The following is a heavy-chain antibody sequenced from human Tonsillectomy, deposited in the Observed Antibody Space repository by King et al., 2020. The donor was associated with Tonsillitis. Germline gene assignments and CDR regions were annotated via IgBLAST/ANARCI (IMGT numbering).Heavy chain of an antibody. D-gene: IGHD3-3*01. V-gene: IGHV4-30-2*01. CDR1: GGSISSGGYS. J-gene: IGHJ6*02. Sequence: MQLQESGSGLVKPSQTLSLTCAVSGGSISSGGYSWSWIRQPPGKGLEWIGYIYHSGSTYYNPSLKSRVTISVDRSKNQFSLKLSSVTAADTGVYYCARATEDDFWSGYSGSYYYYGMDVWGQGTTVTVSS. CDR2: IYHSGST. CDR3: ARATEDDFWSGYSGSYYYYGMDV.